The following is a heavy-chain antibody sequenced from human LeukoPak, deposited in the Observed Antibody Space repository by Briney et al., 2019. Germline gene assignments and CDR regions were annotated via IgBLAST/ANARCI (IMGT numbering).Heavy chain of an antibody. V-gene: IGHV3-30*18. Sequence: GGSLRLSCAASGFTFSSYGMHWVRQAPGKGLEWVAVISYDGSNKYYADSVKGRFTISRDNSKNTLCLQMNSLRAEDTAVYYCAKVSGTLGIAAAGTGAFDIWGQGTMVTVSS. CDR1: GFTFSSYG. CDR2: ISYDGSNK. J-gene: IGHJ3*02. CDR3: AKVSGTLGIAAAGTGAFDI. D-gene: IGHD6-13*01.